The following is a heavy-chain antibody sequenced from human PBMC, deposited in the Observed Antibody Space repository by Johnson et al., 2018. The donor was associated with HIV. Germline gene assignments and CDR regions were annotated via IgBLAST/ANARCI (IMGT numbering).Heavy chain of an antibody. Sequence: QVQLVESGGGVVQPGGSLRLSCAASGFIFSSYAMHWVRQAPGKGLEWVAVISYDGSNKYYADSVKGRFTISRDNSKNTLYLQMNSLRAEDTAVYYCAKNGARGDAFDIWGQGTMVTVSS. CDR2: ISYDGSNK. CDR1: GFIFSSYA. CDR3: AKNGARGDAFDI. D-gene: IGHD2-8*01. J-gene: IGHJ3*02. V-gene: IGHV3-30-3*02.